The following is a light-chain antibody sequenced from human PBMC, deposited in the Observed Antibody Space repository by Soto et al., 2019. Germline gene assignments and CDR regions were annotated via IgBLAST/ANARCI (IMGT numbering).Light chain of an antibody. CDR3: QQYNSYGT. CDR1: QSISSW. CDR2: DAS. V-gene: IGKV1-5*01. J-gene: IGKJ1*01. Sequence: DIQMTQSPSTLSASVGDRVTITCRASQSISSWLAWYQQKPGKAHKLLIYDASSLESGVPSRFSGSGSGTEFTLTISSLQPDDFATYYCQQYNSYGTFGQGTKVEIK.